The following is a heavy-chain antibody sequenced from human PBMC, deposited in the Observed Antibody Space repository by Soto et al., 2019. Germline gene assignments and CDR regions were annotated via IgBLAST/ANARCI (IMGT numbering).Heavy chain of an antibody. CDR1: GFTVSSNY. J-gene: IGHJ6*02. CDR2: ISSSSSTI. CDR3: AREPRYYCARLGFNYDFLSGYYNVHHYYGIDV. V-gene: IGHV3-48*02. Sequence: PGGSLRLSCAASGFTVSSNYMNWVRQAPGKGLEWVSYISSSSSTIYYADSVKGRFTISRDNAKNSLYLQMNSLRDEDTAVYYCAREPRYYCARLGFNYDFLSGYYNVHHYYGIDVWGQGTTVTVSS. D-gene: IGHD3-3*01.